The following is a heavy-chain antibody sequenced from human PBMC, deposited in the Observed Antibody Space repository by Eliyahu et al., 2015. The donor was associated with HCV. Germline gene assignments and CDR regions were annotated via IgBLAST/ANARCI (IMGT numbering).Heavy chain of an antibody. CDR1: GGSISSYH. Sequence: QVQLQESGPGLVKPSETLSLTCXVSGGSISSYHWGWIRXPPGMGXXWIGXIHXPGXXNFXPSLKSRVTISVDXSKNQFSLKLSSVTPADTAVYYCTSGGGGIAVAGTGGWFDPWGQGTLVTVSS. J-gene: IGHJ5*02. CDR2: IHXPGXX. CDR3: TSGGGGIAVAGTGGWFDP. V-gene: IGHV4-59*01. D-gene: IGHD6-19*01.